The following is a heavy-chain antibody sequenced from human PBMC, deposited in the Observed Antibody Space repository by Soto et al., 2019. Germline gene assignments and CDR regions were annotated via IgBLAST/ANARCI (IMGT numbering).Heavy chain of an antibody. CDR1: GYTFTSYD. Sequence: ASVKVSCKASGYTFTSYDINWVRQATGQGLEWMGWMNPNSGNTGYAQKFQGRVTMTRNTSISTAYMELSSLRSEDTVVYYCARGRAVRYFDWPGDMDVWGKGTTVTVSS. D-gene: IGHD3-9*01. CDR2: MNPNSGNT. J-gene: IGHJ6*03. CDR3: ARGRAVRYFDWPGDMDV. V-gene: IGHV1-8*01.